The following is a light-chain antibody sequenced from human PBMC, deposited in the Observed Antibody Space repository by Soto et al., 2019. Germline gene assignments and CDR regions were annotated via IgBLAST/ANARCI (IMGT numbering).Light chain of an antibody. Sequence: EIVLTQSPAALSLSPGEGATLSCRASQSIGSYLAWYQQRPGQAPRLLIYDASNRATGIPARFSGSGSGTDFTLIISSLEPEDFAVYSCQQRSSLPITFGQGTRLEIK. CDR2: DAS. CDR1: QSIGSY. J-gene: IGKJ5*01. V-gene: IGKV3-11*01. CDR3: QQRSSLPIT.